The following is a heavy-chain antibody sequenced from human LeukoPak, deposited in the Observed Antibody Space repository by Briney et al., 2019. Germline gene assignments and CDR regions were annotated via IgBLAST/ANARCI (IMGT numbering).Heavy chain of an antibody. J-gene: IGHJ4*02. CDR2: IYYSGGT. CDR1: GGSISSYY. V-gene: IGHV4-59*01. Sequence: SETLSLTCTVSGGSISSYYWSWIRQPPGKGLEWIGYIYYSGGTNYNPSLKSRVTISVDTSKNQFSLKLSSVTAADTAVYYCARGRSSSSWYEFGYWGQGTLVTVSS. CDR3: ARGRSSSSWYEFGY. D-gene: IGHD6-13*01.